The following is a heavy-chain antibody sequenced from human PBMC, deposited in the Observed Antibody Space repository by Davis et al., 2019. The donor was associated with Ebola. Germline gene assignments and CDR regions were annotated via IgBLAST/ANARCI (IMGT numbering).Heavy chain of an antibody. V-gene: IGHV4-34*01. D-gene: IGHD1-14*01. CDR2: INHSGST. Sequence: PSETLSLTCAVYGGSFSGYYWSWIRQPPGKGLEWIGEINHSGSTNYNPSLKSRVTISVDTSKNQFSLKLSSVTAADTAVYYCARGKTGRYYYYGMDVWGQGTTVTVSS. J-gene: IGHJ6*02. CDR1: GGSFSGYY. CDR3: ARGKTGRYYYYGMDV.